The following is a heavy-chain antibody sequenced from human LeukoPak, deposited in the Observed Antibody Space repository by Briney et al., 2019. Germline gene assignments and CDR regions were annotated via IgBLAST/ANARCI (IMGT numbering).Heavy chain of an antibody. CDR1: GFTFNDYY. D-gene: IGHD3-22*01. CDR2: IISSCTTI. J-gene: IGHJ4*02. V-gene: IGHV3-11*04. Sequence: GGSLRLSCSASGFTFNDYYMTWIRPAPGKGLQWLPYIISSCTTIYYADSVKGRFTVSRDNAKNSLYLQVNSLRAEDTAVYYCARHSSGWSFDYWGQGTLVTVSS. CDR3: ARHSSGWSFDY.